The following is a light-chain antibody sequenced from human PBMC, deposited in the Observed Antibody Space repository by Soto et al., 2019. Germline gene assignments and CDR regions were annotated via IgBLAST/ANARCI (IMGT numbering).Light chain of an antibody. J-gene: IGKJ1*01. CDR3: QQYGRSGT. V-gene: IGKV3-20*01. CDR2: DAS. CDR1: QSVSSTF. Sequence: EIVLTQSPGTLSLSPGERATLSCRTSQSVSSTFLAWYQQKPGQAPRLLIYDASNRATDIPDRFSGSGSGTDFTLTISRLEPEDFAVYYCQQYGRSGTFGQGTKVDIK.